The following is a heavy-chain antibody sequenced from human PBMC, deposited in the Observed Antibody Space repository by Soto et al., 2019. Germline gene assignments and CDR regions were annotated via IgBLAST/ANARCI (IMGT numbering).Heavy chain of an antibody. V-gene: IGHV1-46*01. D-gene: IGHD1-26*01. J-gene: IGHJ4*02. CDR2: INPSSGST. CDR3: ARGLLVGATNFDY. Sequence: ASVKVFCKASGYTFTRYYMHWVRQAPGQGLEWMGIINPSSGSTSHAQKFQGRVTMTRDTSTSTFYMELSSLRSEDTAVYYCARGLLVGATNFDYWGQGTLVTVSS. CDR1: GYTFTRYY.